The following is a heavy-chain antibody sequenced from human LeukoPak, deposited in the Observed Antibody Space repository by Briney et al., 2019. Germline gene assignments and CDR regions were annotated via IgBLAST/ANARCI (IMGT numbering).Heavy chain of an antibody. CDR3: ARRGGSSSMDYYYHSMDV. V-gene: IGHV3-21*01. Sequence: GGSLRLSCAASAFTFSDYSMNWVRQAPGKGLEWVSSISGSGIYTYYADSVKGRFTISRDNAKNSLYLQMNILRAEDTAVYYCARRGGSSSMDYYYHSMDVWGKGTTVTVSS. D-gene: IGHD6-6*01. CDR2: ISGSGIYT. CDR1: AFTFSDYS. J-gene: IGHJ6*03.